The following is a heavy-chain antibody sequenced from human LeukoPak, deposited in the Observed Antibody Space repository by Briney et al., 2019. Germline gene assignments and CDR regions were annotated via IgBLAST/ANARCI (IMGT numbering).Heavy chain of an antibody. V-gene: IGHV4-59*12. CDR3: AGTTDYSSFLAY. J-gene: IGHJ4*02. CDR1: GGSISSYY. D-gene: IGHD4-11*01. CDR2: IYYSGST. Sequence: PSETLSLTCTVSGGSISSYYWSWIRQPPGKGLEWIGYIYYSGSTNYNPSLKSRVTISVDTSKNQFSLKLSSVTPEDTAEYYCAGTTDYSSFLAYWGQGTLVTVSS.